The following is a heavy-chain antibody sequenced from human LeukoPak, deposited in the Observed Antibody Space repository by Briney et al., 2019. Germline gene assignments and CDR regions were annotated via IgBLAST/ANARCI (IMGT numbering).Heavy chain of an antibody. CDR1: GFTFSSYA. CDR3: AKSLRPYSYPSGRYFDY. Sequence: GGSLRLSCAASGFTFSSYAMSWVRQAPGKGLEWVSGISGSGDNTYYADSVKGRFTISRDNSKDSLYLQMNSLRAEDTAVYYCAKSLRPYSYPSGRYFDYWGQGTLVTVSS. CDR2: ISGSGDNT. D-gene: IGHD1-26*01. J-gene: IGHJ4*02. V-gene: IGHV3-23*01.